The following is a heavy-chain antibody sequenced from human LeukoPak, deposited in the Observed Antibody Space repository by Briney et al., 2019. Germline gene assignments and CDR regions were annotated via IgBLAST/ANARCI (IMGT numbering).Heavy chain of an antibody. CDR3: ATPIAVAGTSGALDF. Sequence: GGSLRLSCAASGFTFNNYAMTWVRQAPGKGLEWVSAISGGGSKSFADSVKGRFTISRDNSKNALYLQMNSLRAEDTAVYYCATPIAVAGTSGALDFWGQGTMVTVSA. J-gene: IGHJ3*01. V-gene: IGHV3-23*01. CDR1: GFTFNNYA. D-gene: IGHD6-19*01. CDR2: ISGGGSK.